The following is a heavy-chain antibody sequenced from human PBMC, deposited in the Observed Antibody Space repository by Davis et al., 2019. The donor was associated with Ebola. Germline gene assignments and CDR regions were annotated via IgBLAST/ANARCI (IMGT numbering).Heavy chain of an antibody. CDR2: ISMSGGST. Sequence: GESLKISCAASGFIFRNWGMTWVRQVPGKGLECVAAISMSGGSTYYADSVKGRFTISRDNSKNTLYLQMNSLRAEDTAVYYCAKVDRERVVAPGTGGYFHYWGQGTLVTVSS. V-gene: IGHV3-23*01. J-gene: IGHJ4*02. CDR1: GFIFRNWG. D-gene: IGHD2-2*01. CDR3: AKVDRERVVAPGTGGYFHY.